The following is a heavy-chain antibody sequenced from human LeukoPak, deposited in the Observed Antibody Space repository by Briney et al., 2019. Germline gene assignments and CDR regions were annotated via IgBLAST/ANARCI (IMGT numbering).Heavy chain of an antibody. J-gene: IGHJ5*02. CDR3: AHTPTGITIFGVVGWFDP. CDR1: GFLLRTGGVG. V-gene: IGHV2-5*01. Sequence: SGPTLVQPTPTLTLTCTFSGFLLRTGGVGVGWIRQPPETTLEWLPLIYWNDDKRYNPSLKSRLTITKDTAKNQVVLTMTNMDPVDTATYYCAHTPTGITIFGVVGWFDPWGQGTLVTGSS. CDR2: IYWNDDK. D-gene: IGHD3-3*01.